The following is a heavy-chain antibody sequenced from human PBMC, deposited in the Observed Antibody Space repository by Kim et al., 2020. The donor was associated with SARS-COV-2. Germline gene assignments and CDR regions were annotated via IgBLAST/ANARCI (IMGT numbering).Heavy chain of an antibody. Sequence: SVKGRFTISRDNSKNTLYLQMNSLRAEDTAVDYCAKVRRAVATIWGFFDYWGQGTLVTVSS. J-gene: IGHJ4*02. D-gene: IGHD5-12*01. V-gene: IGHV3-23*01. CDR3: AKVRRAVATIWGFFDY.